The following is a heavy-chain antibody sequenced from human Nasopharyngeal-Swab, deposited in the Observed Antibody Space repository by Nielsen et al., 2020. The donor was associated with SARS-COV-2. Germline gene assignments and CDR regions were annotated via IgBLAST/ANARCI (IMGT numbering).Heavy chain of an antibody. CDR1: GGTFSSYA. V-gene: IGHV1-69*13. Sequence: SVKISCKASGGTFSSYAISWVRQAPGQGLEWMGGIIPIFGTANYAQKFQGRVTITADESTSTAYMELSSLRSEDTAVYYCARIAVHHNWFDPWGQGTLVTVSS. CDR2: IIPIFGTA. CDR3: ARIAVHHNWFDP. D-gene: IGHD1-1*01. J-gene: IGHJ5*02.